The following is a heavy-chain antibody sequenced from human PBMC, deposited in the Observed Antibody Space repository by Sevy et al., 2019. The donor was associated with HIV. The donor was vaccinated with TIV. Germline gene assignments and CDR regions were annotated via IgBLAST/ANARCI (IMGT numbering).Heavy chain of an antibody. J-gene: IGHJ4*01. Sequence: GGSLRLSCVASGFDFRTYPMNLVRQAPGKGLEWISNIRAENSGTNYADSVKGRFTVSRDNAQNSLYLQMNSLRVEDSAVYYCVRDYAVAFDHWGHGVLVTVSS. CDR3: VRDYAVAFDH. V-gene: IGHV3-48*04. D-gene: IGHD4-17*01. CDR2: IRAENSGT. CDR1: GFDFRTYP.